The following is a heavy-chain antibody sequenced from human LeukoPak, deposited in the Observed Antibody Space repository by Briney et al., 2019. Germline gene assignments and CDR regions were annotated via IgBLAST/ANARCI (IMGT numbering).Heavy chain of an antibody. CDR1: GFTSSSYE. Sequence: GGSLRLSCAASGFTSSSYEMCWGRQAPEKGEGWVSYIISSGSTIYYADSEKGRFTISRDHAISSLYQQINSLAAEDTAVLCCAKVRVYEYYYVRGRVNWFDPWGQGTLVTVSS. J-gene: IGHJ5*02. CDR3: AKVRVYEYYYVRGRVNWFDP. V-gene: IGHV3-48*03. CDR2: IISSGSTI. D-gene: IGHD3-10*02.